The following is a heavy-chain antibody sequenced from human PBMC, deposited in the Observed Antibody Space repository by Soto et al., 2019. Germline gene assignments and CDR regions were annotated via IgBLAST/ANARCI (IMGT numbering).Heavy chain of an antibody. V-gene: IGHV4-59*01. D-gene: IGHD6-13*01. J-gene: IGHJ5*02. CDR1: GGSIGSYY. CDR2: IYYSGST. Sequence: PSATLSVTCTVSGGSIGSYYWSWIRQPPGRGLEWIGYIYYSGSTNYNPSLQSRVTISVDTSKNQFSLKLSSGTAADTAVYYCTRQQSDDNYFDPWGQGTLVTVSS. CDR3: TRQQSDDNYFDP.